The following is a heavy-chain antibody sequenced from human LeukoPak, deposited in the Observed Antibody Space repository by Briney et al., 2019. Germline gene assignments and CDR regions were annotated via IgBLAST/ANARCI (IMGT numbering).Heavy chain of an antibody. CDR3: AEVPSSLSGAGQRYFDY. J-gene: IGHJ4*02. CDR1: GFTLSSYS. D-gene: IGHD6-19*01. CDR2: IDSDTYGNTI. Sequence: GGSLRLSCAASGFTLSSYSMNWVRQAPGKGLEWISYIDSDTYGNTIYYPHTVKGRFTISRDNAKNSLYLQMDSLRDEDTAVYYCAEVPSSLSGAGQRYFDYWGQGTLVTVSS. V-gene: IGHV3-48*02.